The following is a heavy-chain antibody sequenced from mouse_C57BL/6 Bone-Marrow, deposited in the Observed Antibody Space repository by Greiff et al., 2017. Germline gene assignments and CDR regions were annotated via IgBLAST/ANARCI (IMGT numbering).Heavy chain of an antibody. CDR1: GFTFSSYA. Sequence: EVKVVESGGGLVKPGGSLKLSCAASGFTFSSYAMSWVRQTPEKRLEWVATISDGGSYTYYPDNVKGRFTISRDNAKNNLYLQMSHLKSEDTAMYYCARANWDFADWGPGTLVTVAA. D-gene: IGHD4-1*01. CDR2: ISDGGSYT. V-gene: IGHV5-4*03. CDR3: ARANWDFAD. J-gene: IGHJ3*01.